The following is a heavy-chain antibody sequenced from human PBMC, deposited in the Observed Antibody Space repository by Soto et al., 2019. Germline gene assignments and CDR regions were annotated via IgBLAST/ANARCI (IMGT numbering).Heavy chain of an antibody. J-gene: IGHJ4*02. CDR1: GFTFSSYA. V-gene: IGHV3-23*01. CDR2: ISDSGGST. Sequence: EVQLLESGGGLVQPGGSLRLSCAASGFTFSSYAMSWVRQTPEKGLEWVSTISDSGGSTYFADSVKGRFTISRDNSKNTLYLEMNSLRAEDTAVYYCAKDRKVPGIDYWGQGTLVTVSS. D-gene: IGHD3-10*01. CDR3: AKDRKVPGIDY.